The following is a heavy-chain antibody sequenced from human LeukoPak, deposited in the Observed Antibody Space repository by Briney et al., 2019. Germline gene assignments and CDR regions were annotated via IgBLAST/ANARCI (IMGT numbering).Heavy chain of an antibody. V-gene: IGHV3-23*01. CDR2: ISGSGDTT. CDR1: RFTFSSYT. J-gene: IGHJ4*02. D-gene: IGHD3-22*01. CDR3: ARGKYYYDSSGDYYFDY. Sequence: GGSLRLSCAASRFTFSSYTMSWVRQAPGKGLEWVSAISGSGDTTYYADSVKGRFTISRDNSKNTLYLQMNSLRAQDTAVYYSARGKYYYDSSGDYYFDYWGQGTLVTVSS.